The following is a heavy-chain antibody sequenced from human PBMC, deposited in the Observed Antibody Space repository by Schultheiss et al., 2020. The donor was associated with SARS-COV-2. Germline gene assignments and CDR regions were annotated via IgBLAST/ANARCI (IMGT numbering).Heavy chain of an antibody. J-gene: IGHJ5*02. D-gene: IGHD3-10*01. Sequence: SETLSLTCAVYGGSFSGYYWGWIRQPPGKGLEWIGSIYYSGSTYYNPSLKSRVTISVDTSKNQFSLKLSSVTAADTAVYYCARSRITMVRGVIGMNWFDPWGQGTLVTVSS. CDR3: ARSRITMVRGVIGMNWFDP. V-gene: IGHV4-39*01. CDR1: GGSFSGYY. CDR2: IYYSGST.